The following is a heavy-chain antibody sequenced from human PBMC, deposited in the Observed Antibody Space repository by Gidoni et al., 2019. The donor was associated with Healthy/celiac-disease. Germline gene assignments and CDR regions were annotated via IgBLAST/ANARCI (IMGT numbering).Heavy chain of an antibody. CDR3: AKEADYGGNFDY. CDR1: GFTFSSYG. J-gene: IGHJ4*02. CDR2: ISYDGSNK. D-gene: IGHD4-17*01. Sequence: QVQLVESGGGVVQPGRSLRLSCAASGFTFSSYGMHWVRQAPGKGLEWVAVISYDGSNKYYADSVKGRFTISRDNSKNTLYLQMNSLRAEDTAVYYCAKEADYGGNFDYWGQGTLVTVSS. V-gene: IGHV3-30*18.